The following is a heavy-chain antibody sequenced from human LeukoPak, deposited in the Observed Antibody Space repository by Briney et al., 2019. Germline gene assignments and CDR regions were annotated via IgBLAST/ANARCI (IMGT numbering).Heavy chain of an antibody. D-gene: IGHD6-13*01. CDR1: GFTLSSYG. CDR2: ISYDGSNK. CDR3: ARDGGSYSSSWFDY. V-gene: IGHV3-30*03. J-gene: IGHJ5*01. Sequence: GGSLRLSCAASGFTLSSYGMHWVRQAPGKGLEWVAVISYDGSNKYYADSVKGRFTISRDNSKNTLYLQMNSLRAEDTAVYYCARDGGSYSSSWFDYWGQGTLVTVSS.